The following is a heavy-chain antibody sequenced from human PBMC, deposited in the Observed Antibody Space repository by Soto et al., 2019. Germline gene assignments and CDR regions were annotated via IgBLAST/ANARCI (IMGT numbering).Heavy chain of an antibody. V-gene: IGHV5-51*01. D-gene: IGHD4-17*01. CDR1: GYTFAIYW. CDR2: IYPSDSDT. CDR3: ARPANTVADHFDL. J-gene: IGHJ4*02. Sequence: GESLKISCQVSGYTFAIYWIGWVRQMPGKGLEWMGIIYPSDSDTRYSPSFQGQVTISADQSINTAYLQWDSLKASDTAIYCCARPANTVADHFDLWGQGTPVTVSS.